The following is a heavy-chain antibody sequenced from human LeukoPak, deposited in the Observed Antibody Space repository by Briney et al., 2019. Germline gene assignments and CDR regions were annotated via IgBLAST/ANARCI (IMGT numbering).Heavy chain of an antibody. CDR1: GGTFSSFA. CDR2: INPNSGGT. CDR3: ARDRFPNTDYYDSSGPFDY. Sequence: ASVKVSCKASGGTFSSFALSWVRQAPGQGLEWMGWINPNSGGTNYAQKFQGWVTMTRDTSISTAYMELSRLRSDDTAVYYCARDRFPNTDYYDSSGPFDYWGQGTLVTVSS. J-gene: IGHJ4*02. V-gene: IGHV1-2*04. D-gene: IGHD3-22*01.